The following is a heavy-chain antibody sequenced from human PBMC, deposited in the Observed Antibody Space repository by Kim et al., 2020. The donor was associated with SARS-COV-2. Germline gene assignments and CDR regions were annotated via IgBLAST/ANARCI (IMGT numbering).Heavy chain of an antibody. D-gene: IGHD3-10*01. CDR2: IIPIFGTA. J-gene: IGHJ4*02. CDR1: GGTFSSYA. CDR3: ARDSLYYGSDHGVYFDY. V-gene: IGHV1-69*13. Sequence: SVKVSCKASGGTFSSYAISWVRQAPGQGLEWMGGIIPIFGTANYAQKFQGRVTITADESTSTAYMELSSLRSEDTAVYYCARDSLYYGSDHGVYFDYWGQGTLVTVSS.